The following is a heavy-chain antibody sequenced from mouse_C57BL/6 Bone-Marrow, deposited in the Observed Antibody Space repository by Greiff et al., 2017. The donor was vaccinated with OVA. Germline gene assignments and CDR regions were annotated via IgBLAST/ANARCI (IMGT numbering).Heavy chain of an antibody. Sequence: QVHVKQSGAELVKPGASVKLSCKASGYTFTSYWMHWVKQRPGRGLEWIGRIDPNSGGTKYNEKFKSKATLTVDKPSSTAYMQLSSLTSEDSAVYYCARRGEPLYWYFDVWGTGTTVTVSS. J-gene: IGHJ1*03. CDR1: GYTFTSYW. V-gene: IGHV1-72*01. CDR2: IDPNSGGT. CDR3: ARRGEPLYWYFDV.